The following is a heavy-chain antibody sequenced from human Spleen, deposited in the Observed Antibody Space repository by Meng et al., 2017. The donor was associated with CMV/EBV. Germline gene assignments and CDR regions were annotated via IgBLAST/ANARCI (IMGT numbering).Heavy chain of an antibody. CDR3: ASSPIRYCSGGSCYSDY. D-gene: IGHD2-15*01. Sequence: ASVKVSCKASGYNFTGYYMHWVRQAPGQGLEWMGWINPNSGGTNYAQKLQGRVTMTTDTSTSTAYMELRSLRSDDTAVYYCASSPIRYCSGGSCYSDYWGQGTLVTVSS. J-gene: IGHJ4*02. CDR2: INPNSGGT. V-gene: IGHV1-2*02. CDR1: GYNFTGYY.